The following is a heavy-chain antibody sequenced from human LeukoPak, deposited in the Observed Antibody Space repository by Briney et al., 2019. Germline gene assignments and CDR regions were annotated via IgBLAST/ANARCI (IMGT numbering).Heavy chain of an antibody. V-gene: IGHV5-51*01. Sequence: GESLKISCKGSGYSFTNYWIGWVRQMPGKGLEWMGMIYPGDSNSRYSPSFQGQVTFSADKSINTAHLHWSSLKASDTAMYFCASQRLGGAFDIWGQGTMVTVSS. D-gene: IGHD3-16*01. J-gene: IGHJ3*02. CDR3: ASQRLGGAFDI. CDR2: IYPGDSNS. CDR1: GYSFTNYW.